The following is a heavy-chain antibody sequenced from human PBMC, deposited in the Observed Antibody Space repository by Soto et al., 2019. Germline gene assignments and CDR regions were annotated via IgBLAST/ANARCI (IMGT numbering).Heavy chain of an antibody. V-gene: IGHV1-46*01. CDR1: GYTFTSYY. CDR3: AREGVGMDV. CDR2: INPSGGST. Sequence: QVQLVQSGAEVKKPGASVKVSCKASGYTFTSYYMHWVRQAPGQGLEWMGIINPSGGSTSYAQKLXXRXTXXRDTSTSEVYMGLSSLRSEGTAVYYCAREGVGMDVWGQGTTGTVSS. D-gene: IGHD3-16*01. J-gene: IGHJ6*01.